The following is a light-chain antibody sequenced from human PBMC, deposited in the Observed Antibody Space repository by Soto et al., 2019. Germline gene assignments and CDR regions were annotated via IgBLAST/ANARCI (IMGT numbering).Light chain of an antibody. CDR3: QQRSEWPIT. J-gene: IGKJ5*01. CDR2: DAS. CDR1: QSVSSY. V-gene: IGKV3-11*01. Sequence: EIGLTQSASTLSWSPGERATLSWRASQSVSSYLAWYQQKTGQAPRLLIYDASNRATGIPARFSGSGYGTDFNLTISSLETEDFAVYFCQQRSEWPITFGQGTRLEIK.